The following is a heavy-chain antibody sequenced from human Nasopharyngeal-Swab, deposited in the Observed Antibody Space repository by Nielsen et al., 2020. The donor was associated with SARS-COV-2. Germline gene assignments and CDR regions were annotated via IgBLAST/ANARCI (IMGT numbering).Heavy chain of an antibody. CDR1: GLTFSSYG. Sequence: GRSLRLSCAASGLTFSSYGMHWVRQAPGNGLEWVSDISGSGDSTFYSDSVKGRFTMSRDNSKNMLYLQMSSLRAEDTAVYYCAKRGVAVAATSWFDPWGQGTLVTVSS. CDR3: AKRGVAVAATSWFDP. J-gene: IGHJ5*02. CDR2: ISGSGDST. D-gene: IGHD2-15*01. V-gene: IGHV3-23*01.